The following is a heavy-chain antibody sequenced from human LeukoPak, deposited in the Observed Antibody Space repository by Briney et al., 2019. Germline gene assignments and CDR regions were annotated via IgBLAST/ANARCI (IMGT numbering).Heavy chain of an antibody. CDR2: IYYSGST. V-gene: IGHV4-39*01. D-gene: IGHD6-13*01. J-gene: IGHJ5*02. Sequence: SETLSLTCTVSGGSISSSSYYWGWIRQPPGKGLEWIGSIYYSGSTYYNPSLKSRVTISVDTSENQFSLKLSSVTAADTAVYYCARHSIAAAGIRRSWFDPWGQGTLVTVSS. CDR1: GGSISSSSYY. CDR3: ARHSIAAAGIRRSWFDP.